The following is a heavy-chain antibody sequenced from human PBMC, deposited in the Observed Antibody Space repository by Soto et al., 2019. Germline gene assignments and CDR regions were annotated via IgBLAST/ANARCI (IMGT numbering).Heavy chain of an antibody. CDR2: IYYSGST. D-gene: IGHD6-6*01. CDR3: ARDGAARRYYYYYMDV. Sequence: SETLSLTCTVSGGSVSSHYWTWIRQPPGKGLEWIGFIYYSGSTNYNPSLKSRVSMSVDTSKNQFSLKLSSVTAADTAVYYCARDGAARRYYYYYMDVWGKGTTVTVSS. V-gene: IGHV4-59*02. J-gene: IGHJ6*03. CDR1: GGSVSSHY.